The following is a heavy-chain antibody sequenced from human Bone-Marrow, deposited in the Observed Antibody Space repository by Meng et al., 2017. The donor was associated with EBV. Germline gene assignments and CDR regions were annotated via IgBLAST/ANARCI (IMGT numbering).Heavy chain of an antibody. CDR2: IYHSGST. CDR1: GGSFSSSNW. CDR3: ARADFSDYGDPNWFDP. J-gene: IGHJ5*02. D-gene: IGHD4-17*01. Sequence: LLQESGPGLGRPWRTLSLTCAGSGGSFSSSNWWSWVRQPPGKGLEWIGEIYHSGSTNYNPSLKSRVTISVDKSKNQFSLKLSSVTAADTAVYYCARADFSDYGDPNWFDPWGQGTLVTVSS. V-gene: IGHV4-4*02.